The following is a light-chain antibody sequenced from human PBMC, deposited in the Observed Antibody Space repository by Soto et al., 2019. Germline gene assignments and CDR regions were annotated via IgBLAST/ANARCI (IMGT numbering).Light chain of an antibody. V-gene: IGLV3-21*02. CDR3: QVWDSSSDHYV. CDR1: NIGRKS. J-gene: IGLJ1*01. Sequence: SYELTQPPSVSVAPGQTARITSGGNNIGRKSVHWYQQKPGQAPVLVVYDDTDRPSGIPERFSGSNSGNTAALTISRVEAGDEADYYCQVWDSSSDHYVFGTGTKVTVL. CDR2: DDT.